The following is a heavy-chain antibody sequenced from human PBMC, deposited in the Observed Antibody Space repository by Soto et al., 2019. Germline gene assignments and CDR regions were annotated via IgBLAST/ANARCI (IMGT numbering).Heavy chain of an antibody. D-gene: IGHD5-12*01. CDR2: VFYDGSNK. CDR1: GFSFRRYG. Sequence: VQLVESGGGVVQPGRSLRLSCATSGFSFRRYGMHWVRQAPGKGLEWVAVVFYDGSNKYYADSVKGRFTISRDNSKNTLFLQMNSLRAEDTAVYYCARGGPDVSDFDYWGQGIVVTVSS. J-gene: IGHJ4*02. CDR3: ARGGPDVSDFDY. V-gene: IGHV3-30*19.